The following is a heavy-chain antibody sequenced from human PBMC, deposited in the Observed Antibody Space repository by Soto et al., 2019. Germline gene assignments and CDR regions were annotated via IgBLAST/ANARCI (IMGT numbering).Heavy chain of an antibody. CDR3: TTVSLHFWWGAFDI. CDR1: GFTFSRAW. V-gene: IGHV3-15*07. D-gene: IGHD2-8*02. CDR2: IRSKADGGTT. J-gene: IGHJ3*02. Sequence: EVQLVESGGGLVKPGGSLRLSCAASGFTFSRAWVNWVRLAPGKGLEWVGRIRSKADGGTTDYTAPVEGRFTVSRDDSKNTAYLQMNSLITEDTAVYYCTTVSLHFWWGAFDIWGLGTMVTVSS.